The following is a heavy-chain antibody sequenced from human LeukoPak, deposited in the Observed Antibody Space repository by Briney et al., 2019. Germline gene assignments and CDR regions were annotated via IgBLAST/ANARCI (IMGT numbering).Heavy chain of an antibody. CDR3: SQKYGDYFDY. CDR2: ISGSGDRA. D-gene: IGHD4-17*01. J-gene: IGHJ4*02. CDR1: GLTFSSSG. Sequence: GGTLRLSCAASGLTFSSSGMIWVRQAPGKGLEWVSAISGSGDRAYHADSVKGRFTISRDNAKNSLYLQMNSLRAEDTAVYYCSQKYGDYFDYWGQGTLVTVSS. V-gene: IGHV3-23*01.